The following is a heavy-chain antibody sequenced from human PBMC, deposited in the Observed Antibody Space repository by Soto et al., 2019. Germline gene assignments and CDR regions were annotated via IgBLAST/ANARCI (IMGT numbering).Heavy chain of an antibody. CDR3: AHHASIAAGAYYYYFMDV. V-gene: IGHV2-5*02. CDR2: IYWDDDK. Sequence: QITLKESGPTLVNPTQTLTLTCTFSGFSLSTSGVGVGWIRQPPGKALEWLALIYWDDDKRYSPSLKSRLTITKDTSKNQVVLTMTNMDPVDTATYYCAHHASIAAGAYYYYFMDVWGKGTTVTVSS. D-gene: IGHD6-6*01. J-gene: IGHJ6*03. CDR1: GFSLSTSGVG.